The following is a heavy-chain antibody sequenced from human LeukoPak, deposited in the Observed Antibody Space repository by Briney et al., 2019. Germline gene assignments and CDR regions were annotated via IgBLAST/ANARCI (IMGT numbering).Heavy chain of an antibody. D-gene: IGHD6-13*01. CDR3: ARTIRYSSRWYNYFDY. CDR1: GFTFSSYG. CDR2: IRYDGSNK. Sequence: GGSLRLSCAASGFTFSSYGMHWVRQAPGKGLEWVAFIRYDGSNKYYADSVKGRFTISRDNSKNTLYLQMNSLRAEDTAVYYCARTIRYSSRWYNYFDYWGQGTLVTVSS. J-gene: IGHJ4*02. V-gene: IGHV3-30*02.